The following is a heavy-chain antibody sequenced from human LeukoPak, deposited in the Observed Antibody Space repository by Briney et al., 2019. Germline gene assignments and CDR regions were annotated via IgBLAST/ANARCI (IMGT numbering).Heavy chain of an antibody. Sequence: SETLSLTCTVSGGSISSYYWSWIRQPPGKGLEWIGYIYYSGSTNYNPSLKSRVTISVDTSKNQFSLKLSFVTAADTAVYYCARRAGSGLYYYYYMDVWGKGTTVTVSS. CDR3: ARRAGSGLYYYYYMDV. D-gene: IGHD3-10*01. V-gene: IGHV4-59*01. CDR1: GGSISSYY. CDR2: IYYSGST. J-gene: IGHJ6*03.